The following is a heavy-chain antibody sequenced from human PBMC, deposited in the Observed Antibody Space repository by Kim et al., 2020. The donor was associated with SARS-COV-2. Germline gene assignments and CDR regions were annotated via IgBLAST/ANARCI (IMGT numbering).Heavy chain of an antibody. CDR2: FYYSGST. V-gene: IGHV4-59*08. J-gene: IGHJ5*02. D-gene: IGHD4-17*01. CDR1: GGSISSYY. Sequence: SETLSLTCTVSGGSISSYYWSWIRQPPGKGLEWIGYFYYSGSTNYNPSLKSRVTISVDTSKNQFSLKLSSVTAADTAVYYCARHIDPLYGETGPGWFDPWGQGTLVTVSS. CDR3: ARHIDPLYGETGPGWFDP.